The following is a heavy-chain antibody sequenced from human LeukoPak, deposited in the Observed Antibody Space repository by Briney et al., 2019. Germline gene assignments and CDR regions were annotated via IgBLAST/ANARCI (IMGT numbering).Heavy chain of an antibody. CDR3: ARDQGWQGEHVFAD. Sequence: PSETLSLTCAVSGVSISSSNSWSWVRQPPGKGLEWIGVIYHSGSTNYNPSLKSRVTISVDKSKNQFSLKLSSVTAADTAVYICARDQGWQGEHVFADWGQGRLVT. D-gene: IGHD1/OR15-1a*01. CDR1: GVSISSSNS. CDR2: IYHSGST. V-gene: IGHV4-4*02. J-gene: IGHJ4*02.